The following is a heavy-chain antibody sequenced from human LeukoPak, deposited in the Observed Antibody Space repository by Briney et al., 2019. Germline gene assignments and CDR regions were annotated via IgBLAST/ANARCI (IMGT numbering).Heavy chain of an antibody. CDR1: GFTFSDYY. J-gene: IGHJ3*02. CDR3: AKELYSYGEGSFDI. D-gene: IGHD5-18*01. V-gene: IGHV3-30*18. Sequence: PGGSLRLSCAASGFTFSDYYMSWIRQAPGKGLEWVAVISYDGSNKYYADSVKGRFTISRDNSKNTLYLQMNSLRAEDTAVYYCAKELYSYGEGSFDIWGQGTMVTVSS. CDR2: ISYDGSNK.